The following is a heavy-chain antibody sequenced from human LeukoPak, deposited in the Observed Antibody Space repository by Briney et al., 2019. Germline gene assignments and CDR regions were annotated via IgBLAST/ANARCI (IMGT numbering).Heavy chain of an antibody. CDR3: ARAPVVGIAAAGPTGGNYFDY. D-gene: IGHD6-13*01. V-gene: IGHV3-66*01. J-gene: IGHJ4*02. Sequence: PGGSLRLSCAASGFTVSSNYMSWVRQAPGKGLEWVSVIYSGGSTYYADSVKGRFTISRDNSKNTLYLQMNSLRAEDTAVYYCARAPVVGIAAAGPTGGNYFDYWGQGTLVTVSS. CDR2: IYSGGST. CDR1: GFTVSSNY.